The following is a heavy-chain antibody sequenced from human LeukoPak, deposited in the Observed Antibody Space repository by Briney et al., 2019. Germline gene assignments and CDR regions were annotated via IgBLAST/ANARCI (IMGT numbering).Heavy chain of an antibody. V-gene: IGHV3-21*01. Sequence: GGSLRLSCAASGFTFSSYTMNWVRQAPGKGLEWVSSISSSSSYIYYADSVKGRFTISRDNARNSVYLQMNSLRAEDTAVYYCARVVCTIGVCYDPNLDAFDIWGQGTRVTVSS. D-gene: IGHD2-8*01. CDR3: ARVVCTIGVCYDPNLDAFDI. J-gene: IGHJ3*02. CDR2: ISSSSSYI. CDR1: GFTFSSYT.